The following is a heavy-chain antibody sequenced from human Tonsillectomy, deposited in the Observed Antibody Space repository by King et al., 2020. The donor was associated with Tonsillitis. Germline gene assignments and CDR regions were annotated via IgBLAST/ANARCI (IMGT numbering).Heavy chain of an antibody. D-gene: IGHD6-13*01. CDR1: GGSISTTSYY. Sequence: LQLQESGPGLVKPSETLSLTRTVSGGSISTTSYYWGWIRQPPGKGLEWIGNIYYSGSTYYNPSLKSRVTISVDTSKNQFSLKLSSVTAADTAVYYCARLRQQLARLYFDYWGQGTLVTVSS. J-gene: IGHJ4*02. V-gene: IGHV4-39*07. CDR2: IYYSGST. CDR3: ARLRQQLARLYFDY.